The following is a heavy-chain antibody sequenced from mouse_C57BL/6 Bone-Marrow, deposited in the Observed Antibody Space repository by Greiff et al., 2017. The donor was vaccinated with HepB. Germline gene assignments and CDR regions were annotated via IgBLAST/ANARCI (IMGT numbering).Heavy chain of an antibody. D-gene: IGHD1-1*01. J-gene: IGHJ2*01. V-gene: IGHV1-39*01. CDR1: GYSFTDYN. Sequence: LVKPGASVKISCKASGYSFTDYNMNWVKQSNGKSLEWIGVINPNYGTTSYNQKFKGKATLTVDQSSSTAYMQLNSLTSEDSAVYYCARGFTTVVAPYYFDYWGQGTTLTVSS. CDR3: ARGFTTVVAPYYFDY. CDR2: INPNYGTT.